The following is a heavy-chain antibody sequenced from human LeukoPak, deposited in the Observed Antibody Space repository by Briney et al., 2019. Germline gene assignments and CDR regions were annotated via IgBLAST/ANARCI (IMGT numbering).Heavy chain of an antibody. J-gene: IGHJ4*02. CDR1: GFTFSSYA. V-gene: IGHV3-30-3*01. Sequence: GGSLRLSCAASGFTFSSYAMDWVRQAPGKGLEWVAVISYNGNNKDYADSVKGRFTISRDNSKNTLYLQMNSLRAEDTAVYYCARDPYPLTAAMDYFEYWGQGTLVTVSS. D-gene: IGHD2-2*01. CDR2: ISYNGNNK. CDR3: ARDPYPLTAAMDYFEY.